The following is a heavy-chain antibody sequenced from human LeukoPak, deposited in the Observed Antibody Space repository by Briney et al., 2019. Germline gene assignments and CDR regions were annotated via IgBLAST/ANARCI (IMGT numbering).Heavy chain of an antibody. V-gene: IGHV3-30*04. CDR1: GFTFSSYA. Sequence: GSLRLSCAASGFTFSSYAMHWVRQAPGKGLEWVAVISYDGSNKYYADSVKGRFTISRDNSKNTLYLQMNSLRAEDTAVYYCAREVVGPFDYWGQGTLVTVSS. J-gene: IGHJ4*02. CDR2: ISYDGSNK. D-gene: IGHD3/OR15-3a*01. CDR3: AREVVGPFDY.